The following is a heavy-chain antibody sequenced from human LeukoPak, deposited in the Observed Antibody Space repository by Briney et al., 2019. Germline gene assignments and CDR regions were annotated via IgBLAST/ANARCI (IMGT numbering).Heavy chain of an antibody. J-gene: IGHJ4*02. Sequence: SETLSLTCTVSGGSISSSSYYWGWIRQPPGKGLEWIGSIYYSGSTYYNPSLKSRVTISVDTSKNQFSLKLSSVTAADTAVYYCARNQDYSNFYFDYWGQGTLVTVSS. CDR2: IYYSGST. CDR1: GGSISSSSYY. CDR3: ARNQDYSNFYFDY. D-gene: IGHD4-11*01. V-gene: IGHV4-39*07.